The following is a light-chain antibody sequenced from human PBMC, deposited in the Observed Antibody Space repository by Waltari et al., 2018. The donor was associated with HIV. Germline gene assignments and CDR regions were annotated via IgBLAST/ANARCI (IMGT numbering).Light chain of an antibody. CDR2: RTN. J-gene: IGLJ1*01. Sequence: QSVLTQPPSASGTPGQRVTISCSGSNSNIGGKDVYWFQHLPGMAPKLLIYRTNQRRSGVPDRFSGSKSGTSASLAISGLRSDDEADYYCAAWDDTLSSYVFGTGTTVTV. V-gene: IGLV1-47*01. CDR3: AAWDDTLSSYV. CDR1: NSNIGGKD.